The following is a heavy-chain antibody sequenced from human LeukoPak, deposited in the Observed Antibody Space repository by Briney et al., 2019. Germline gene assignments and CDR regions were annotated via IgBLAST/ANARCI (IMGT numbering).Heavy chain of an antibody. CDR3: ARAYFYDTSGYYYGY. D-gene: IGHD3-22*01. V-gene: IGHV3-74*01. CDR2: INSDGSST. J-gene: IGHJ4*02. CDR1: GFTFSSYW. Sequence: GGSLRLSCAASGFTFSSYWMHWVRQAPGKGLVWVSRINSDGSSTSYADSVKGRFTISRDNAKNSLYLQMNGLRAEDTAVYYCARAYFYDTSGYYYGYWGQGTLVTVSS.